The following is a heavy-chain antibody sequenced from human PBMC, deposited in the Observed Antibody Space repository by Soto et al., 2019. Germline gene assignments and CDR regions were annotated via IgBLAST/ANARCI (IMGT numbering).Heavy chain of an antibody. CDR2: IFQSGST. V-gene: IGHV4-4*02. Sequence: KPSETLSLTCGVSGGTIRSPDWWTWVRQPPGKGLEWIGEIFQSGSTNYTPPLESRVTISVDKSKNQFSLTLTSVTAADTAVYFCARGRGRYSSGWSWFDPWGQGILVTVSS. D-gene: IGHD6-19*01. CDR3: ARGRGRYSSGWSWFDP. CDR1: GGTIRSPDW. J-gene: IGHJ5*02.